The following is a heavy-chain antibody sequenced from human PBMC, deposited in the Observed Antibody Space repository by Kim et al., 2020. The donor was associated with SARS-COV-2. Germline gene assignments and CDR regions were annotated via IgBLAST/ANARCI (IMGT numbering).Heavy chain of an antibody. CDR3: TTMNYYDSRTTY. D-gene: IGHD3-22*01. V-gene: IGHV3-15*01. J-gene: IGHJ4*02. CDR1: GFTFSNAW. Sequence: GGSLRLSCAASGFTFSNAWMSWVRQAPGKGLEWVGRIKSKTDGGTTDYAAPVKGRFTISRDDSKNTLYLQMNSLKTEDTAVYYCTTMNYYDSRTTYWGQGTLVTVSS. CDR2: IKSKTDGGTT.